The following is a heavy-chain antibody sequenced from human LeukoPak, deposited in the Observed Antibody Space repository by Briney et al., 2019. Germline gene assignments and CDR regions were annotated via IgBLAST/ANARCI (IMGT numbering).Heavy chain of an antibody. D-gene: IGHD2-2*01. Sequence: GGSLRLSCAASGFTFSSYAMSWVRQAPGKGLEWVSAISGSGGSTYYADSVKGRFTISRDNSKHTLYLQMNSRRAEDTAVYYCARGVVPAARPHYYGMDVWGQGTTVTVSS. CDR1: GFTFSSYA. J-gene: IGHJ6*02. V-gene: IGHV3-23*01. CDR2: ISGSGGST. CDR3: ARGVVPAARPHYYGMDV.